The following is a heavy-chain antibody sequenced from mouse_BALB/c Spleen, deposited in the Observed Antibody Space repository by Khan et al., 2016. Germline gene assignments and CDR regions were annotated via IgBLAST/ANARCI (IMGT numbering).Heavy chain of an antibody. V-gene: IGHV1S137*01. CDR3: AREPYYRYDVFDY. Sequence: QVQLQQSGPELVRPGVSVKISCNGSGYTFTDYAMHWVKQSHAKSLEWIGVISTYSGNTNYNQKFKGKATMTVDKSSSPAYMELARLTSEDSAIYYCAREPYYRYDVFDYWGQGTTLTVSS. D-gene: IGHD2-14*01. CDR2: ISTYSGNT. CDR1: GYTFTDYA. J-gene: IGHJ2*01.